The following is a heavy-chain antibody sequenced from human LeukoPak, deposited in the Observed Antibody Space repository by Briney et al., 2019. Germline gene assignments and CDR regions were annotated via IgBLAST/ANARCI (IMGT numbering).Heavy chain of an antibody. Sequence: PSVTLSLTCTVSGASISTYSWSWLRQPAGKGLEWIGRIYSSGSTNYNPSLKSRVTMSADTSKNHFSLKLSSVTAADTAVYYCARDPAPDAFDIWGQGTMVTVSS. V-gene: IGHV4-4*07. J-gene: IGHJ3*02. CDR1: GASISTYS. CDR2: IYSSGST. CDR3: ARDPAPDAFDI.